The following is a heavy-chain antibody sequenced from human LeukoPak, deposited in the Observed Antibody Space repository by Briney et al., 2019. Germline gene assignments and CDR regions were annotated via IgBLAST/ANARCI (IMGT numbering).Heavy chain of an antibody. D-gene: IGHD2-2*01. Sequence: PSETLSLTCAVYGGSFSGYYWSWIRQPPGKGLEWLGEINHSGSTNYNPSLKSRVTISVDTSKNQFSLKPSSGTAADTAVYYCARARVKVVPAAKGYWFDPWGQGTLVTVSS. CDR1: GGSFSGYY. V-gene: IGHV4-34*01. CDR2: INHSGST. J-gene: IGHJ5*02. CDR3: ARARVKVVPAAKGYWFDP.